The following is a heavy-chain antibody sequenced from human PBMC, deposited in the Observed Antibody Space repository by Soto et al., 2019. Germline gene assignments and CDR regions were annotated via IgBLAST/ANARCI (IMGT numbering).Heavy chain of an antibody. CDR2: IIPIFDTP. D-gene: IGHD3-16*01. CDR3: ARSIGSGGVMGGFDY. Sequence: QVQLVQSGVEVKKPGSAVKVSCKASGGTFKMYATNWVRQAPGQGLEWIGGIIPIFDTPNYAQQFQGRVTITVDESTSTAYMELSSLRSEDTAMYYCARSIGSGGVMGGFDYWGQGTQVNVSS. V-gene: IGHV1-69*01. CDR1: GGTFKMYA. J-gene: IGHJ4*02.